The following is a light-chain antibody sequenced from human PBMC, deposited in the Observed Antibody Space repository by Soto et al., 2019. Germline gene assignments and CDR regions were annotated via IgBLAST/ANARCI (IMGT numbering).Light chain of an antibody. J-gene: IGKJ4*01. Sequence: EIVLTQSPATLSLSPGERATLSCRASQSVSSYLAWYQQKPGQAPRLLIYDASNRATGIPARFSGSGSGTDFTLTISSLEPEDFAVYYCQQRSNWPLSFGGGTMGEIK. CDR3: QQRSNWPLS. CDR2: DAS. CDR1: QSVSSY. V-gene: IGKV3-11*01.